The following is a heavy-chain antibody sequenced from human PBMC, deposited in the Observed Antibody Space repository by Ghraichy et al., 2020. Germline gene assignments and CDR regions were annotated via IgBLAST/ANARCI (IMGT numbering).Heavy chain of an antibody. J-gene: IGHJ4*02. Sequence: GESLNISCAASGFTFSGYEMHWVRQAPGKGLEWIAYISSGASTIFYADSVKGRFTIYWDNAKNSLYLQMNSLRAEDTAVYYCARENILTYYFDYWGQGTRVTVSS. V-gene: IGHV3-48*03. D-gene: IGHD2/OR15-2a*01. CDR3: ARENILTYYFDY. CDR1: GFTFSGYE. CDR2: ISSGASTI.